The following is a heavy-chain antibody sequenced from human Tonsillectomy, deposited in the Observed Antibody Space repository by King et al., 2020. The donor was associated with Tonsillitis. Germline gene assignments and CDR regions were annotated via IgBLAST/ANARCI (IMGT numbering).Heavy chain of an antibody. CDR2: ISSSSSTI. CDR3: ARGSITIFGVAPPRDY. D-gene: IGHD3-3*01. CDR1: GFTFSSYS. V-gene: IGHV3-48*04. Sequence: VQLVESGGGLVQPGGSLRLSCAASGFTFSSYSMNWVRQAPGKGLEWVSYISSSSSTIYYADSVKGRFTISRDNAKNSLYLQMNSLRAEDTAVYYCARGSITIFGVAPPRDYWGQGTLVTVSS. J-gene: IGHJ4*02.